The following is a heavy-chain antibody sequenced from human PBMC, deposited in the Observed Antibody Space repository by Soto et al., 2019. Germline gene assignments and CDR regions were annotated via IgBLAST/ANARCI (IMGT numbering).Heavy chain of an antibody. CDR2: ISAYNGNT. Sequence: ASVKVSCKASGYTFTSYGISWVRQAPGQGLEWMGWISAYNGNTNYAQKLQGRVTMTTDTSTSTAYMELRSLRSDDTAVYYCARVGDILTGYYYYYGMDVWGQGTTVTVSS. CDR3: ARVGDILTGYYYYYGMDV. V-gene: IGHV1-18*01. CDR1: GYTFTSYG. D-gene: IGHD3-9*01. J-gene: IGHJ6*02.